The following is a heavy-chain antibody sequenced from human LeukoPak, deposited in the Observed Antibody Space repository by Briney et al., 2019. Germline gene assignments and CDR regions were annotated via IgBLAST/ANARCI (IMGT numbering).Heavy chain of an antibody. D-gene: IGHD6-19*01. CDR1: GYTFISYD. Sequence: GSVTVSCKASGYTFISYDINWGRQVPGEGGEWMGWMKLKSGNTDYAQKLQGRVTITRKTTISTACMWLSSLRAEETAVYYCAIRAVRNSYFLSMDVWGKGATVTVSS. CDR2: MKLKSGNT. V-gene: IGHV1-8*03. J-gene: IGHJ6*03. CDR3: AIRAVRNSYFLSMDV.